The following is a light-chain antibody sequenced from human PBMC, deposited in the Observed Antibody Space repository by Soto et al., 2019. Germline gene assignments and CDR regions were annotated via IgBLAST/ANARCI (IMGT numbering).Light chain of an antibody. CDR2: GAS. V-gene: IGKV3-15*01. Sequence: EIVMTQSPATLSVSPGERATLSCRASQSVSSNLAWYQQKPGQAPRLLLYGASTRATGIPARFSGSGSGTDFTLTISSLEPEDFAVYYCQQRSNWPIITFGQGTRLEIK. CDR1: QSVSSN. J-gene: IGKJ5*01. CDR3: QQRSNWPIIT.